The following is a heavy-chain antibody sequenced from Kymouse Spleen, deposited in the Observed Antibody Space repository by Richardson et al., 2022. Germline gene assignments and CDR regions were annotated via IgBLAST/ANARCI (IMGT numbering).Heavy chain of an antibody. D-gene: IGHD3-10*01. CDR3: AKDRITMVRGVHNWFDP. CDR1: GFTFSSYA. J-gene: IGHJ5*02. CDR2: ISGSGGST. V-gene: IGHV3-23*04. Sequence: EVQLVESGGGLVQPGGSLRLSCAASGFTFSSYAMSWVRQAPGKGLEWVSAISGSGGSTYYADSVKGRFTISRDNSKNTLYLQMNSLRAEDTAVYYCAKDRITMVRGVHNWFDPWGQGTLVTVSS.